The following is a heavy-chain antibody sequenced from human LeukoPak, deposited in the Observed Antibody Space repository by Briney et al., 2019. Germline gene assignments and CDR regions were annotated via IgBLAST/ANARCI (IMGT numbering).Heavy chain of an antibody. V-gene: IGHV3-15*01. CDR3: TKGKVGASTAWSDP. Sequence: GGSLRLSCAASGFTFRYAWMNWVRQAPGKGLEWVGRIKSRDDGGTTDYAAPVKDRFTISRDDSKSMVYLQMNSLKSEDTAMYYCTKGKVGASTAWSDPWGQGTLVTVSS. CDR1: GFTFRYAW. CDR2: IKSRDDGGTT. J-gene: IGHJ5*02. D-gene: IGHD1-26*01.